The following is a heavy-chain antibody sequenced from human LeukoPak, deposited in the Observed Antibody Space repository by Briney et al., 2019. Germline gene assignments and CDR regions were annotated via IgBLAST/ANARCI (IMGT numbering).Heavy chain of an antibody. CDR3: ARDRYGYSGYYYYYMDV. J-gene: IGHJ6*03. Sequence: GASVKVSCKASGYTFTSYGISWVRQAPGQGLEWMGWISAYNGNTNYAQKLQGRVTMTTDTSTSTAYMELRSLRSDDTAVYYCARDRYGYSGYYYYYMDVWGKGTTVTVSS. V-gene: IGHV1-18*01. CDR1: GYTFTSYG. CDR2: ISAYNGNT. D-gene: IGHD5-18*01.